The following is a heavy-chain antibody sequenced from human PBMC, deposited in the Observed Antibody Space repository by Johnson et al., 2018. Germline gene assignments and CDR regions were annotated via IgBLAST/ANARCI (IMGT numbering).Heavy chain of an antibody. D-gene: IGHD1/OR15-1a*01. CDR3: ARGSNTGYYFGVDV. CDR1: GFTFSGST. V-gene: IGHV3-73*01. CDR2: IRSKANNYAT. Sequence: VQLVESGGGLVQPGGSLKLSCAASGFTFSGSTIHWVRPASGIGLEWVGRIRSKANNYATAFAASLKGRVSMSRDDSKNTAYLQMNSLKTEDTAVYYCARGSNTGYYFGVDVWGQGTTVTVSS. J-gene: IGHJ6*02.